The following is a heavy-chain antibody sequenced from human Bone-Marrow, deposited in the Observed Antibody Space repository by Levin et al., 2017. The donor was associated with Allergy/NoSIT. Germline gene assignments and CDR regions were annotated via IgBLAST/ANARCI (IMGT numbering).Heavy chain of an antibody. CDR3: TRDHVGYIVVVPAE. CDR1: GFTFGDYA. J-gene: IGHJ4*02. D-gene: IGHD2-2*01. Sequence: GESLKISSTASGFTFGDYAMSWFRQAPGKGLEWVGFIRSKAYGGTTEYAASVKGRFTISRDDSKSIAYLQMNSLKTEDTAVYYCTRDHVGYIVVVPAEWGQGTLVTVSS. CDR2: IRSKAYGGTT. V-gene: IGHV3-49*03.